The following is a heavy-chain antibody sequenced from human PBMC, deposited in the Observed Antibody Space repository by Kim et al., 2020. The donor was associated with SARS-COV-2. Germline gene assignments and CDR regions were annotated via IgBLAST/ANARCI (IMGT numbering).Heavy chain of an antibody. D-gene: IGHD6-13*01. J-gene: IGHJ4*02. V-gene: IGHV1-2*02. CDR3: ARDPPNPTGYTFDY. Sequence: NYAQRFQDRVTMTRDTSVTTVYMELSSLTSDDTAVYYCARDPPNPTGYTFDYWGQGTLVTVSS.